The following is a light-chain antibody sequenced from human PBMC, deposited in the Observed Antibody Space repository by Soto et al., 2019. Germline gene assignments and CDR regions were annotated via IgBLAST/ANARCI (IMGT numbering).Light chain of an antibody. CDR3: QQRSNWAIT. CDR2: DAS. Sequence: EIVLTQSPATLSLSPGERATLSCRASQSVGSYLAWYQQKPGQAPRLLIYDASNRATGIPARFSGSGSGTDFTLTISSLEPEDFAVYYCQQRSNWAITFGQGTRLGIK. CDR1: QSVGSY. V-gene: IGKV3-11*01. J-gene: IGKJ5*01.